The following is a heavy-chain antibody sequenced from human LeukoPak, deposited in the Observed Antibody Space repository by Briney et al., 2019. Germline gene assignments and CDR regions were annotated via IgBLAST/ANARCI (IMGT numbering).Heavy chain of an antibody. J-gene: IGHJ6*02. CDR3: ARVVPAGYYGMDV. V-gene: IGHV4-34*01. CDR2: INHSGST. CDR1: GGSFSGYY. Sequence: KPSETLSLTCAVYGGSFSGYYWSWIRQPPGKGLEWIGEINHSGSTNYNPSLKSRVTISVDTSKNQFSLELSSVTAADTAVYYCARVVPAGYYGMDVWGQGTTVTVSS. D-gene: IGHD2-2*01.